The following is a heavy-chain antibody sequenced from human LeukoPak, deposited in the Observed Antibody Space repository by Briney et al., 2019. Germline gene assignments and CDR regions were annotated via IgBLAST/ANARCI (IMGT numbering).Heavy chain of an antibody. CDR3: ARVPHVDTAMVLDY. CDR1: GGSISSYY. J-gene: IGHJ4*02. Sequence: PSETLSLTCTVSGGSISSYYWSWIRQPPGKGLEWIGYIYYSGSTYYNPSLKSRVTISVDTSKNQFSLKLSSVTAADTAVYYCARVPHVDTAMVLDYWGQGTLVTVSS. V-gene: IGHV4-59*06. CDR2: IYYSGST. D-gene: IGHD5-18*01.